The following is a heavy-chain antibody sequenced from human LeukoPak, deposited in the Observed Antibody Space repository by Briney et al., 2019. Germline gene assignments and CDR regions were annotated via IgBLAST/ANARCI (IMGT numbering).Heavy chain of an antibody. D-gene: IGHD3-16*02. CDR3: ARGAITFGGVIVFLDY. J-gene: IGHJ4*02. CDR2: INHSGST. Sequence: PSETLSLTCAVYGGSFSGYYWSWIRQPPGKGLEWIGEINHSGSTNYNPSLKSRVTISVDTSKNQFSLKLSSVTAADTAVYYCARGAITFGGVIVFLDYWGQGTLVTASS. CDR1: GGSFSGYY. V-gene: IGHV4-34*01.